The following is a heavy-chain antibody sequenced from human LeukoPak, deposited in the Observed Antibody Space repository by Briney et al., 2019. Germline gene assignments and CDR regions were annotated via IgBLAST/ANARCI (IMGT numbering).Heavy chain of an antibody. CDR1: GYTFSGYY. D-gene: IGHD6-13*01. V-gene: IGHV1-2*02. Sequence: ASVKDSCKASGYTFSGYYMHWVRQAPGQGLEWMGWINFNSSGTNYAQKFQGRVTMTRDTSISTAYMELSRLRSDDTAVYHCARSGYYYGLDVWGQGTTVTVSS. CDR2: INFNSSGT. J-gene: IGHJ6*02. CDR3: ARSGYYYGLDV.